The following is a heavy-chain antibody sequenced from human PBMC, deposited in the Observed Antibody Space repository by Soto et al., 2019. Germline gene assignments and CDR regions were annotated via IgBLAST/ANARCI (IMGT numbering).Heavy chain of an antibody. Sequence: SVKVSCKASGGTFSSYAISWVRQAPGQGLEWMGGVIPIFGTANYAQKFQGRVTITADESTSTAYMELSSLRSEDTAVYYCARDARSSWYYYYYGMDVWGQGTTVTVSS. D-gene: IGHD6-13*01. CDR3: ARDARSSWYYYYYGMDV. J-gene: IGHJ6*02. V-gene: IGHV1-69*13. CDR2: VIPIFGTA. CDR1: GGTFSSYA.